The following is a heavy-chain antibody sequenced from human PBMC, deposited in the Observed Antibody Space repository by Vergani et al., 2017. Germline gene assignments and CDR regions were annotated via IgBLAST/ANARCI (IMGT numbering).Heavy chain of an antibody. CDR2: IDHTGRP. V-gene: IGHV4-34*01. CDR1: GGSFTSYH. CDR3: ARVNTETNGHLYYYYYMDV. Sequence: QVQLQQWGGGLLKPSETLSLTCVVNGGSFTSYHWTGIRQSPGEGLEWVGDIDHTGRPDYNPSLKSRLTMSVDKSRNQFSLTLNSVTATDTAIYFCARVNTETNGHLYYYYYMDVGGQGTAVTVS. D-gene: IGHD4-11*01. J-gene: IGHJ6*03.